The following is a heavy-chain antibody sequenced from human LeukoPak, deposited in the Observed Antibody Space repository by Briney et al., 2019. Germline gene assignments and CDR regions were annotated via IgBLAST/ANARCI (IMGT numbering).Heavy chain of an antibody. CDR1: GGTFSSYA. J-gene: IGHJ3*02. Sequence: SVKVSCKASGGTFSSYAISWVRQAPGQGLEWMGGIIPIFGTANYAQKFQGRVTITADESTSTAYMELSSLRSEDTAVYYCARVGYCSGGSCSTDAFDIWGQGTMVTVS. D-gene: IGHD2-15*01. CDR2: IIPIFGTA. V-gene: IGHV1-69*13. CDR3: ARVGYCSGGSCSTDAFDI.